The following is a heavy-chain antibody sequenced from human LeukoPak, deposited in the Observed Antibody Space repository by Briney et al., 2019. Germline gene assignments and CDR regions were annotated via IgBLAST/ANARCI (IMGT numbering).Heavy chain of an antibody. CDR3: VRQVGIRHWAFDY. CDR2: IFYSGST. J-gene: IGHJ4*02. Sequence: SETLSLTCSVSGGSISTSDYWWGCIRQPPGKGLEWIGSIFYSGSTHYNPSLKSRVTISVDTSKNQFSLKLTSVTAADTALYYCVRQVGIRHWAFDYWGQGTLLTVSS. D-gene: IGHD7-27*01. CDR1: GGSISTSDYW. V-gene: IGHV4-39*01.